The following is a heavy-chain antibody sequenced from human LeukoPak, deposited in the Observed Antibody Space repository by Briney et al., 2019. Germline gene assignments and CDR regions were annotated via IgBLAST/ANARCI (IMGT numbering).Heavy chain of an antibody. CDR3: ARGPTKLRVKYGMDV. CDR2: INHSGST. CDR1: GGSFSGYY. J-gene: IGHJ6*02. Sequence: SETLSLTCAVYGGSFSGYYWSWIRQPPGKGLEWIGEINHSGSTNYNPSLKSRVTISVDTSKNQFSLKLSSVTAADTAVYYCARGPTKLRVKYGMDVWGQGTTVTVSS. D-gene: IGHD4-17*01. V-gene: IGHV4-34*01.